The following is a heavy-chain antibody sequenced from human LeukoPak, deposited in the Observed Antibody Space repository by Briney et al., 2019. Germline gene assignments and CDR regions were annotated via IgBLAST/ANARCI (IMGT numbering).Heavy chain of an antibody. CDR3: ARENHATFDY. V-gene: IGHV3-7*04. J-gene: IGHJ4*02. CDR1: GFTFSTYW. CDR2: INQDGNEK. D-gene: IGHD1-14*01. Sequence: PGGSLRLSCAASGFTFSTYWMSWVRQAPGKGLEWVANINQDGNEKYYVDSVKGRFTISRDSAKNSLYLQMNSLRVEDTAVYYCARENHATFDYWGQGTLVTVSS.